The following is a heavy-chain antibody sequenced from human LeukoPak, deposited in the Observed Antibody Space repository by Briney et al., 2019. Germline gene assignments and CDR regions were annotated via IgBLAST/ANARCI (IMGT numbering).Heavy chain of an antibody. D-gene: IGHD5-24*01. V-gene: IGHV4-39*07. Sequence: PSETLSLTCTVSGGSISSSSYYWGWIRQPPGKGLEWIGSIYYSGSTYYNPSLKSRVTISVDTSKNQFSLKLSSVTAADTAVYYCARVRWQLVFDYWGQGTLVTVSS. CDR3: ARVRWQLVFDY. CDR2: IYYSGST. CDR1: GGSISSSSYY. J-gene: IGHJ4*02.